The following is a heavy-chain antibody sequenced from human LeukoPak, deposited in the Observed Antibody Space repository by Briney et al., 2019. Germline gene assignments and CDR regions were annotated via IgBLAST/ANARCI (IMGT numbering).Heavy chain of an antibody. CDR3: ARDNSVEDTAWWFDP. D-gene: IGHD4-23*01. CDR1: GGSFSSSA. Sequence: ASVKVSCKASGGSFSSSAISWVRQAPGQGLEWMGGIIPIFGTANYAQKFQGRVTIIADESTSTAYMELSSLRSEDTAVYYCARDNSVEDTAWWFDPWGQGTLVTVSS. V-gene: IGHV1-69*01. J-gene: IGHJ5*02. CDR2: IIPIFGTA.